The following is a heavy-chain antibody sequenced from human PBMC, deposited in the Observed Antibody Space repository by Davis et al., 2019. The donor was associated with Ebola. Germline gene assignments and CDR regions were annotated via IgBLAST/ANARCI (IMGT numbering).Heavy chain of an antibody. D-gene: IGHD2-15*01. Sequence: SVKVSCKASGGSFRNYAISWVRQAPGQGLEWMGGIVPIFGTASYAQKFQDRVTINADESTSTAYMELGSLRSEDTAVYYCARDSYGLEIVVVVAATPDYYYGMDVWGQGTTVTVSS. CDR1: GGSFRNYA. V-gene: IGHV1-69*13. J-gene: IGHJ6*02. CDR3: ARDSYGLEIVVVVAATPDYYYGMDV. CDR2: IVPIFGTA.